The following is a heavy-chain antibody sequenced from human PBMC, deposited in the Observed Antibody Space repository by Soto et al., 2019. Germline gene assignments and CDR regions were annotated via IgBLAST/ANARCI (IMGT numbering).Heavy chain of an antibody. Sequence: PCGSMRLSCAASGFTLSSYAMHWVRQAPSKGLEWVAFIPYEGSNKYYADSVKGRFTISRDNTKKTLYLKMNSLRAEDTAVYYCARDIVVVPAAREDYYYYYGMDVWGQGTKVTVSS. V-gene: IGHV3-30-3*01. CDR3: ARDIVVVPAAREDYYYYYGMDV. CDR2: IPYEGSNK. CDR1: GFTLSSYA. D-gene: IGHD2-2*01. J-gene: IGHJ6*02.